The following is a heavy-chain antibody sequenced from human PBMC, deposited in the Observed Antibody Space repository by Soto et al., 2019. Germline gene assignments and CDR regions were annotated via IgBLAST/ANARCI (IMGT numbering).Heavy chain of an antibody. D-gene: IGHD2-2*01. CDR1: GGSIGSGGYW. J-gene: IGHJ4*02. CDR3: ARGTLV. CDR2: VSYTGNT. Sequence: QVQLQESGPGLMQPSQTLSLTCTVSGGSIGSGGYWWSWIRQNPGRGLEWIGFVSYTGNTQYNPSLKSRVNISVDTSTKQFSLKLSSVTAADTAVYYCARGTLVWGQGTLVTVSS. V-gene: IGHV4-31*03.